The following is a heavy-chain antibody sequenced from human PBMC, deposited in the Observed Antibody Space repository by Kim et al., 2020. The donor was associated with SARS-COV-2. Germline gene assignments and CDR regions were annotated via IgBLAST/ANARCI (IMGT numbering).Heavy chain of an antibody. CDR1: GFSFNIYG. CDR3: AARYCNLTNCSLN. V-gene: IGHV3-21*01. J-gene: IGHJ4*02. Sequence: GGSLRLSCAASGFSFNIYGLSWVRQAPGKGLEWVSSIGTTTSHIYYADSLKGRFTISRDNARNSLYLQMNSLRGEDTAVYYCAARYCNLTNCSLNWGQGTLVTVPS. D-gene: IGHD2-2*01. CDR2: IGTTTSHI.